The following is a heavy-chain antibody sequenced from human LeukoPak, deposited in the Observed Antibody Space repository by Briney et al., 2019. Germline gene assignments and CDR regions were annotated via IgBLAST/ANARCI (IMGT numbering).Heavy chain of an antibody. V-gene: IGHV3-7*01. CDR2: INQDGSEK. Sequence: TGGSLRLSCAASGFTFGHHWMNWVRQAPGEGLKWVATINQDGSEKHYVDSVKGRFIISRDNAKNSLFLQMNSLRAEDTAVYYCGRGWPGYTSPLDYWGQGILVAVSS. CDR3: GRGWPGYTSPLDY. CDR1: GFTFGHHW. J-gene: IGHJ4*02. D-gene: IGHD5-12*01.